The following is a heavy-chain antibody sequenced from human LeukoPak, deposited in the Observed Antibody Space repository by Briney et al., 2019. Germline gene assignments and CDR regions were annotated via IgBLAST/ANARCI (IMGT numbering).Heavy chain of an antibody. J-gene: IGHJ6*03. CDR1: GGSISSFS. D-gene: IGHD3-3*01. V-gene: IGHV4-59*01. CDR2: IYYSGST. CDR3: ARVPLYYDFWSGYYHYYMDV. Sequence: SETLSLTCIVSGGSISSFSWSWIRQPPGKGLEWIGYIYYSGSTNYNPSLKSRVTISVDTSKNQFSLKLNSVTAADTAVYYCARVPLYYDFWSGYYHYYMDVWGKGTTVTVSS.